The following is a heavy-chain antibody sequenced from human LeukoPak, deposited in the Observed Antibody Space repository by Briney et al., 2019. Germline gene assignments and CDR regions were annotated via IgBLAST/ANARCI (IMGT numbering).Heavy chain of an antibody. CDR1: GETFIHNF. J-gene: IGHJ4*02. V-gene: IGHV4-34*01. CDR3: ARAMPYFYGSIAVLGTIDY. CDR2: INHSGST. D-gene: IGHD6-19*01. Sequence: SETLSLTCAVYGETFIHNFWTWIRQPPGKGLEWIGQINHSGSTYYNPSLKSRVTILVDTSKNQFSLKLTSVTAADTAVYYCARAMPYFYGSIAVLGTIDYWGQGILVTVSS.